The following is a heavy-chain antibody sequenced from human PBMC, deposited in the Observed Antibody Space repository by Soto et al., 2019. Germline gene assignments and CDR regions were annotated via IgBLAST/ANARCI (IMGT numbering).Heavy chain of an antibody. CDR1: GDSVSSNIAA. CDR3: EYDPKYDRGVEIAVGNFAA. V-gene: IGHV6-1*01. Sequence: SQTLSLTCAISGDSVSSNIAAWNWIRQSPSRGLEWLGRTYYKSQWLYDYAGSVRNRITINPDTSKNQVSLQSDSVSPEDTGVYYCEYDPKYDRGVEIAVGNFAAWGQGTLVTVSS. J-gene: IGHJ4*02. D-gene: IGHD3-10*01. CDR2: TYYKSQWLY.